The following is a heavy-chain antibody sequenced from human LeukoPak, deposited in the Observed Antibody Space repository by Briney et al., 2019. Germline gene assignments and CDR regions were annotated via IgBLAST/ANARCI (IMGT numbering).Heavy chain of an antibody. CDR2: ISSSSSSTI. Sequence: PGGSLRLSCAASGFTFSSYSMNWVRQAPGKGLEWVSYISSSSSSTIYYADSVKGRFTISRDNAKNSLYLQMNSLRDEDTAVYYCARDHSPKWGQWLVIARYFDYWGQGTLVTVSS. V-gene: IGHV3-48*02. D-gene: IGHD6-19*01. CDR3: ARDHSPKWGQWLVIARYFDY. J-gene: IGHJ4*02. CDR1: GFTFSSYS.